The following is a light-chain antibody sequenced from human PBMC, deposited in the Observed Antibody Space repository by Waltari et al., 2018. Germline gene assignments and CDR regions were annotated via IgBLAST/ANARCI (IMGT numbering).Light chain of an antibody. V-gene: IGKV3-20*01. Sequence: RATLSCRASQSVSTYLAWYQQKPGQAPRLLISGASNRATGIPDRFSGSGSGTDFTLTISRLEPEDFAVYYCQHYGESFGGGTKVEIK. CDR3: QHYGES. CDR2: GAS. CDR1: QSVSTY. J-gene: IGKJ4*02.